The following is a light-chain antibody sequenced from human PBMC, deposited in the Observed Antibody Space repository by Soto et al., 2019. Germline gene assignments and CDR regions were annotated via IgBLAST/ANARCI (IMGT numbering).Light chain of an antibody. V-gene: IGKV3-20*01. CDR3: QQYGSSLFT. Sequence: EIVLTQSPGTLSLSPGERATLSCRASQSVSSSYLAWYQQKPGQAPRLLMSAASSRATGIPDRFSGSGSGTDFTLTISRLEPEDFAVYYCQQYGSSLFTFGPGTKVDFK. CDR2: AAS. CDR1: QSVSSSY. J-gene: IGKJ3*01.